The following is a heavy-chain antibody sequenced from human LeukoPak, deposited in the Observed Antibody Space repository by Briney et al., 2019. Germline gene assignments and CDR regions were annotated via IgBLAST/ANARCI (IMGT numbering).Heavy chain of an antibody. D-gene: IGHD3-9*01. V-gene: IGHV3-30*04. CDR2: ISDDGSNK. J-gene: IGHJ4*02. Sequence: GGSLRLSCAAPEFTFSSYAMHWVRQAPDKGLEWVALISDDGSNKEYADSVKGRFTISRDNSKNSLYLQMNSLRGEDSALYYCARGMDYDILAGPPDYWGQGTLVTVSS. CDR3: ARGMDYDILAGPPDY. CDR1: EFTFSSYA.